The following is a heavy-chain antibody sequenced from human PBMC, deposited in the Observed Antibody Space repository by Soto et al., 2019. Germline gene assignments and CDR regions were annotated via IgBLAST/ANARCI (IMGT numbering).Heavy chain of an antibody. CDR2: INHSGSP. CDR1: GGSFSGYY. Sequence: QVQLQQWGAGLLKPSETLSLTCAVYGGSFSGYYWSWIRQPPGKGLEWIGEINHSGSPNYNPSLKRRVTISVDTSKNQFSLKLCSVTAANTAVYYCARASSTSPQNDYWGQGTLVTVSS. J-gene: IGHJ4*02. D-gene: IGHD2-2*01. V-gene: IGHV4-34*01. CDR3: ARASSTSPQNDY.